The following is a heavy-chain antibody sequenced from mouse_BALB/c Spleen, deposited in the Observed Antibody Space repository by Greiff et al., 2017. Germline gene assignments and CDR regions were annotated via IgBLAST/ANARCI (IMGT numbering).Heavy chain of an antibody. Sequence: QVQLQQSGAELARPGASVKLSCKASGYTFTSYWMQWVKQRPGQGLEWIGAIYPGDGDTRYTQKFKGKATLTADKSSSTAYMQLSSLASEDSAVYYCARSGGGNPFDYWGQGTTLTVSS. D-gene: IGHD1-1*02. J-gene: IGHJ2*01. CDR3: ARSGGGNPFDY. CDR2: IYPGDGDT. CDR1: GYTFTSYW. V-gene: IGHV1-87*01.